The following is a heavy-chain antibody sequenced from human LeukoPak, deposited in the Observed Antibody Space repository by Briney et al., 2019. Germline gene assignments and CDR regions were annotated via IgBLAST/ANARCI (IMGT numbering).Heavy chain of an antibody. CDR2: MNPNSGNT. V-gene: IGHV1-8*03. CDR1: GYTFTSYD. CDR3: GRDLVRGVITY. Sequence: GASVKVSCKASGYTFTSYDINWVRQATGQGLEWMGWMNPNSGNTGYAQKFQGRVTITGNTSISTAYMELSRLRSEDTAVYYCGRDLVRGVITYWGQGTLVTVSS. J-gene: IGHJ4*02. D-gene: IGHD3-10*01.